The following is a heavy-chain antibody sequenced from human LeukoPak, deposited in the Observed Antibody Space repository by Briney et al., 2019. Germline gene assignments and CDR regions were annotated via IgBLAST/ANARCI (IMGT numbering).Heavy chain of an antibody. V-gene: IGHV3-23*01. CDR3: TRTSGSYSGGAFDI. Sequence: GGSLRLSCAASGFTFSSYAMSWVRQAPGKGLEWVSAISGSGGSTYYADSVKGRFTISRDNSKNTLYLQMNSLKTEDTAMYYCTRTSGSYSGGAFDIWGQGTMVTVSS. CDR1: GFTFSSYA. J-gene: IGHJ3*02. CDR2: ISGSGGST. D-gene: IGHD1-26*01.